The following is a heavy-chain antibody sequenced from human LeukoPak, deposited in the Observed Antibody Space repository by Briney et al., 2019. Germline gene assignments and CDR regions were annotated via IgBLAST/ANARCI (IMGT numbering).Heavy chain of an antibody. D-gene: IGHD6-19*01. J-gene: IGHJ3*02. Sequence: SETLSLTCTVSGGSITNNNYYWGWIRQPPGKGLEWIGSSHYSGNTYYNPSLKSRVTISVDTSKNQFSLKLNSVTASDTAVYYCARPVFGYSSGWYRAFDIWGQGTMVTVSS. CDR3: ARPVFGYSSGWYRAFDI. V-gene: IGHV4-39*01. CDR2: SHYSGNT. CDR1: GGSITNNNYY.